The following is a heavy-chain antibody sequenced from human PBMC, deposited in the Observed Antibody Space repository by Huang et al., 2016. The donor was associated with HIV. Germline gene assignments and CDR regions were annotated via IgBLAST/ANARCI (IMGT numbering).Heavy chain of an antibody. CDR1: GGSISSHY. CDR2: IYYSGST. Sequence: QVQLQESGPGLVKPSETLSLTCTVSGGSISSHYWSWIRQPPGKGLEWIGSIYYSGSTNYNPPLKSRVTISVDTSKNQFSLKLSSVTAADTAVYYCARESSSGWNKSIDYWGQGTLVTVSS. J-gene: IGHJ4*02. CDR3: ARESSSGWNKSIDY. V-gene: IGHV4-59*11. D-gene: IGHD6-19*01.